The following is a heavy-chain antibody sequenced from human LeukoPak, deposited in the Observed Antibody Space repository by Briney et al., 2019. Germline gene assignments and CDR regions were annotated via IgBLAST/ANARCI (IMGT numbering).Heavy chain of an antibody. J-gene: IGHJ6*02. V-gene: IGHV4-59*01. CDR3: ARGVDYDNTYFQYGMDV. CDR1: GGSISSYY. Sequence: SETLSLTCTVSGGSISSYYWSWIRQPPGKGLEWIGYIYYTGSTNYNPSLKSRVTISVDTSKNQFSLKLNSVTAADTAVYYCARGVDYDNTYFQYGMDVWGRGTTVTVSS. CDR2: IYYTGST. D-gene: IGHD3-9*01.